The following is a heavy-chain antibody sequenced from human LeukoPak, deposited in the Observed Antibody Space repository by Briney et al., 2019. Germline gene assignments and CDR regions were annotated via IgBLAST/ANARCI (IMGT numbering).Heavy chain of an antibody. J-gene: IGHJ3*02. CDR3: ARDRHYDFWSGYYYDAFDI. V-gene: IGHV3-30*02. CDR2: IRYDERNK. CDR1: GFTFSDYY. D-gene: IGHD3-3*01. Sequence: GGSLRLSCAASGFTFSDYYMSWIRQAPGKGLEWVTFIRYDERNKYYADSVKGRFSISRDNSKNTLYLQMNSLRAEDTAVYYCARDRHYDFWSGYYYDAFDIWGQGTMVTVSS.